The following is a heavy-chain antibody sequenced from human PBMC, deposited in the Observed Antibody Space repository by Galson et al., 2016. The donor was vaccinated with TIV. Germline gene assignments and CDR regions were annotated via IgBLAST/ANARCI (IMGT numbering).Heavy chain of an antibody. CDR2: IFPDDSDT. V-gene: IGHV5-51*01. D-gene: IGHD3-22*01. CDR1: GYRFSSYW. CDR3: ARHFRYSDSSGYHYFDS. J-gene: IGHJ4*02. Sequence: QSGAEVKKPGESLKISCKGSGYRFSSYWIGCVRQRPGKGLGWLGIIFPDDSDTRYSPSLEGQVTFSADKSIRTAYLQWSILQASDTAIYYCARHFRYSDSSGYHYFDSWGQGTMVTVSS.